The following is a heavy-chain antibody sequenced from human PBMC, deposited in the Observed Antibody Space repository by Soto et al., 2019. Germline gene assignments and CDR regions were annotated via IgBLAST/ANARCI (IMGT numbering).Heavy chain of an antibody. Sequence: PGGSLRLSCAASGFTFSSYAMSWVRQAPGKGLEWVSAISGSGGSTYYADSVKGRFTISRDNSKNTLYLQMNSLRAEDTAVYYCARDGPLEYSSLLTISPYMDVWGKGTTVTVSS. CDR3: ARDGPLEYSSLLTISPYMDV. J-gene: IGHJ6*03. CDR1: GFTFSSYA. V-gene: IGHV3-23*01. D-gene: IGHD6-6*01. CDR2: ISGSGGST.